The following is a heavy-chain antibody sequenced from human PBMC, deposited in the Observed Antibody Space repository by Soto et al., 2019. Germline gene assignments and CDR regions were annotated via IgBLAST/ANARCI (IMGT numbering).Heavy chain of an antibody. D-gene: IGHD2-2*01. Sequence: SETLSLTCAVYVGSISSVGYSWSWIRQPPGKGLEWIGYIYHSGSTYYNPSLKSRVTISVDRSKNQFSLKLSSVTAADTAVYYCARAVGYCSSTSCYYYFDYCGERTLVT. CDR1: VGSISSVGYS. CDR3: ARAVGYCSSTSCYYYFDY. J-gene: IGHJ4*02. CDR2: IYHSGST. V-gene: IGHV4-30-2*01.